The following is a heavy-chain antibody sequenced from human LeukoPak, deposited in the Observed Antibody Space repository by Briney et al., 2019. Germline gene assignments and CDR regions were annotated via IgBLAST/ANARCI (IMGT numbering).Heavy chain of an antibody. D-gene: IGHD6-19*01. CDR1: GGSFSGYY. J-gene: IGHJ4*02. Sequence: PSETLSLTCAVYGGSFSGYYWSWIRQPPGKGLEWIGEINHSGSTNYNPSLKSRVTISVDTSKNQFSLKLSSVTAADTTVYYCARAGGWSHLVDYWGQGTLVTASS. CDR3: ARAGGWSHLVDY. CDR2: INHSGST. V-gene: IGHV4-34*01.